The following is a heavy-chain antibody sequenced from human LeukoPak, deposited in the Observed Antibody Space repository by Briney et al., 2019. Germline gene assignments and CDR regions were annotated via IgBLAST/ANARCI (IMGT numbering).Heavy chain of an antibody. CDR2: ISYDGSNK. CDR1: GYTFSSYA. Sequence: GGSLRLSCAASGYTFSSYAMHWVRQAPGKGLEWVAVISYDGSNKYYADSVKGRFTISRDNSKNTLYLQMNSLKTEDTAMYYCTRDYPASFDVWGQGTLVTVSS. D-gene: IGHD3-16*01. J-gene: IGHJ3*01. CDR3: TRDYPASFDV. V-gene: IGHV3-30*14.